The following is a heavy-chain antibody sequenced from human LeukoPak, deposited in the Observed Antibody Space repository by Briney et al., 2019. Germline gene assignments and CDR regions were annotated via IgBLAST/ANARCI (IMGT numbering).Heavy chain of an antibody. Sequence: PSETLSLTCAVYGGSFSGYYWSWIRQPPGKGLEWIGEINHSGSTNYNPSLKSRVTISVDTSKNQFSLKLSSVTAADTAVYYCASAGDRGYFDYWGQGTLVTVSS. CDR2: INHSGST. D-gene: IGHD7-27*01. CDR1: GGSFSGYY. V-gene: IGHV4-34*01. CDR3: ASAGDRGYFDY. J-gene: IGHJ4*02.